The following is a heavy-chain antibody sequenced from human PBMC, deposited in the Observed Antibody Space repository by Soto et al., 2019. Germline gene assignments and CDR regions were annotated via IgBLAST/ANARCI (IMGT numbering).Heavy chain of an antibody. Sequence: QVQLVESGGGVVQPGRSLRLSCAASGFTFSSYGMHWVRQAPGKGLEWVAVISYDGSNKYYADSVKGRFTISRDNSKNTLDLQMNSLRAEDTAVYYCAKGGELLYYYYYGMDVWGQGTTVTVSS. CDR1: GFTFSSYG. J-gene: IGHJ6*01. CDR3: AKGGELLYYYYYGMDV. D-gene: IGHD1-26*01. V-gene: IGHV3-30*18. CDR2: ISYDGSNK.